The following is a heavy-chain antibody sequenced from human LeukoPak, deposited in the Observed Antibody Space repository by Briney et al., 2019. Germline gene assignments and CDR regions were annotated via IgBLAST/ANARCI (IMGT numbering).Heavy chain of an antibody. CDR1: GFTFSSYE. CDR2: ISSSGSTI. CDR3: ASRKQWDMIDY. J-gene: IGHJ4*02. D-gene: IGHD2-15*01. Sequence: PGGSLRLSCAASGFTFSSYEMNWVRQAPGKGLEWVSYISSSGSTIYYADSVKGRFTISRDNAKNSLYLQMNSLRAEDTAVYYCASRKQWDMIDYWGQGTLVTVSS. V-gene: IGHV3-48*03.